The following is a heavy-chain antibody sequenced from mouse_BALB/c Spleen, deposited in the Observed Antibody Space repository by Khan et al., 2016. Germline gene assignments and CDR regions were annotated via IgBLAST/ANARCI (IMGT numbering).Heavy chain of an antibody. J-gene: IGHJ3*01. CDR2: IWGDGST. CDR1: GFSLTGYG. Sequence: QVQLKQSGPGLVAPSQSLSITCTVSGFSLTGYGVNWVRQPPGKGLEWLGMIWGDGSTDYNSALKSRLSISKDTSKSHVFLKMNSLQNDDTARYCCARVLYYDPGVFAYRGQGTLVTVSA. CDR3: ARVLYYDPGVFAY. V-gene: IGHV2-6-7*01. D-gene: IGHD2-4*01.